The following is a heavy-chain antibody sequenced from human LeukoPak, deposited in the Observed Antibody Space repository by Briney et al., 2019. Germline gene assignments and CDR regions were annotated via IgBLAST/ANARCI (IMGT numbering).Heavy chain of an antibody. D-gene: IGHD2-8*01. J-gene: IGHJ4*02. CDR2: MHHSGPT. CDR1: GGSISSLNW. CDR3: ARNGEKYFDY. Sequence: SGTLSLTCAVSGGSISSLNWWSWVRQPPGKGLEWIGEMHHSGPTNYNPSLRGRVTISVGKSKNQFSLKLTSATAADTAVYYCARNGEKYFDYWGQGTLVTV. V-gene: IGHV4-4*02.